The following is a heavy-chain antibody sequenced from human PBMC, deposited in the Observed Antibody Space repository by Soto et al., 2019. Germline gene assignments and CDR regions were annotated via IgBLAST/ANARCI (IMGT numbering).Heavy chain of an antibody. CDR2: IKDDGTKT. V-gene: IGHV3-7*03. CDR3: ASLNWEVPATGP. J-gene: IGHJ4*02. CDR1: GFHYRAYY. D-gene: IGHD2-2*01. Sequence: GGSQRHSCSASGFHYRAYYMNWVRQTPGKGLEWVANIKDDGTKTFYADSVRGRFTISRDNAKNSLYLQMNSLRAEDTAVYYCASLNWEVPATGPWGRGTLVTVSS.